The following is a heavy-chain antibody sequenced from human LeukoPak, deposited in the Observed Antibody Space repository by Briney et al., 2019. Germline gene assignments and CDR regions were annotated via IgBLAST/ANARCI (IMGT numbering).Heavy chain of an antibody. J-gene: IGHJ4*02. D-gene: IGHD6-19*01. V-gene: IGHV4-4*02. CDR3: AGTYSSGWYPFDY. Sequence: SETLSLTCAVSGGSISSSNWWSWVRQPPGKGLEWIGDIYHLGATNYNPSLNSRVTISVDKSKNQFSLKLSSVTAADTAVYYCAGTYSSGWYPFDYWGQGTLVTVSS. CDR2: IYHLGAT. CDR1: GGSISSSNW.